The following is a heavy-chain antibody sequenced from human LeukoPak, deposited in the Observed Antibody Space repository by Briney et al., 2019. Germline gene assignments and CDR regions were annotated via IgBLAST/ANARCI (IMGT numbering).Heavy chain of an antibody. CDR2: IYYSWST. V-gene: IGHV4-59*01. Sequence: PSETLSLTCTVSGGSISSYYWSWIRQPPGKGLEWIGYIYYSWSTNYNPSLKSRVTISVDASKNQFSLKLSSVTAADTAVYYCARDSGSYQGGFDYWGQGTLVTVST. D-gene: IGHD1-26*01. J-gene: IGHJ4*02. CDR3: ARDSGSYQGGFDY. CDR1: GGSISSYY.